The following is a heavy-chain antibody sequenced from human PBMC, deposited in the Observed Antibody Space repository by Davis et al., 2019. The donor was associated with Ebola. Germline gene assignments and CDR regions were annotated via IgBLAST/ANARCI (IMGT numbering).Heavy chain of an antibody. CDR3: ASNYGF. J-gene: IGHJ4*02. CDR1: GFTFSGSA. Sequence: GESLKISCAASGFTFSGSAMHWVRQASGKGLEWVGRIRSKANSYATAYAASVKGRFTISRDDSKNTAYLQMNSLRAEDTAVYYCASNYGFWGQGTLVTVSS. D-gene: IGHD3-10*01. CDR2: IRSKANSYAT. V-gene: IGHV3-73*01.